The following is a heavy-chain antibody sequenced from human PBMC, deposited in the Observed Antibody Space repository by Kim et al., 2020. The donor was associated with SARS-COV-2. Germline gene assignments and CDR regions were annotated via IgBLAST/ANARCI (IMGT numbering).Heavy chain of an antibody. Sequence: SVKGRFTIPRDNPKNSLYLQMNSLRAEDTAVYYCARGITIFGVVIIGMDVWGQGTTVTVSS. J-gene: IGHJ6*02. V-gene: IGHV3-21*01. CDR3: ARGITIFGVVIIGMDV. D-gene: IGHD3-3*01.